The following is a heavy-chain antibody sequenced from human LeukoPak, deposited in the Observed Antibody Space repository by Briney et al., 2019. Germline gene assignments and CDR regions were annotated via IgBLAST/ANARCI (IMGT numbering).Heavy chain of an antibody. CDR2: IYYSGST. D-gene: IGHD2-8*01. J-gene: IGHJ4*02. V-gene: IGHV4-59*01. CDR3: ARGHCTNGLCYTFDY. Sequence: PSETLSLTCIASGGSISSYYWSWIRQPPGKGLEWIGYIYYSGSTNYNPSLKSRVTISADTSKNQFSLKLSSVTAADTAVYYCARGHCTNGLCYTFDYWGQGTLVTVSS. CDR1: GGSISSYY.